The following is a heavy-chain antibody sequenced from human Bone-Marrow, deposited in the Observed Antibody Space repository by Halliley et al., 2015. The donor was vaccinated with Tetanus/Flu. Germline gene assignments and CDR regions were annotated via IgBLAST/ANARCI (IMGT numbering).Heavy chain of an antibody. CDR3: AGFGHYYYYGMDV. CDR2: ISYRGSI. Sequence: LGGIGYISYRGSINYNPSLKSRVTILGDTSKNQFSLNLISVTAADTAVYYCAGFGHYYYYGMDVWGQGTTVTVSS. J-gene: IGHJ6*02. V-gene: IGHV4-59*01. D-gene: IGHD3-3*01.